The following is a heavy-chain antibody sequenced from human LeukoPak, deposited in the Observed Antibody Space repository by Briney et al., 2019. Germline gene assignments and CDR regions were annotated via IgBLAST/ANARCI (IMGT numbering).Heavy chain of an antibody. Sequence: GGSLRLSCAASGFTFSSYAMSWVRQAPGKGLEWVSAISGSGGSTYYADSVKGRFTISRDNSKNTLYLQMNSLRAEDTAVYYCAKVNEDGVVIIPIDYWGQGTLVTVSS. CDR1: GFTFSSYA. V-gene: IGHV3-23*01. CDR2: ISGSGGST. J-gene: IGHJ4*02. CDR3: AKVNEDGVVIIPIDY. D-gene: IGHD3-3*01.